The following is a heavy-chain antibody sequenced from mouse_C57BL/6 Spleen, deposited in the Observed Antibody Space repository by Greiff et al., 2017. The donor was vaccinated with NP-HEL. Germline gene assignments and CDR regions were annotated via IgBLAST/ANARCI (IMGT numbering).Heavy chain of an antibody. J-gene: IGHJ4*01. CDR3: ARWDYGSTNDFAMGY. CDR1: GYTFTSYW. V-gene: IGHV1-55*01. Sequence: QVQLQQPGAELVKPGASVKMSCKASGYTFTSYWITWLKQRPGQGLEWIGDIYPGSGSTNYNEKFKSKATLTVDTSSSTAYMQLSSLTSKDSAVYDGARWDYGSTNDFAMGYWGKGPSVTV. CDR2: IYPGSGST. D-gene: IGHD1-1*01.